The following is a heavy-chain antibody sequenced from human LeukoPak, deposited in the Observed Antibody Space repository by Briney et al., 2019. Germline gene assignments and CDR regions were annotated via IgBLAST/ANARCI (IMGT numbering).Heavy chain of an antibody. D-gene: IGHD3-3*01. Sequence: GGSLRLSCAASGFTFSSYAMHWVRQAPGKGLEWVAVISYDGSNKYYADSVKGRFTISRDNSKNTLYLQMNSLRAEDTAVYYCARGSHSLYYDFWSGLYYWGQGTLVTVSS. CDR3: ARGSHSLYYDFWSGLYY. CDR2: ISYDGSNK. CDR1: GFTFSSYA. J-gene: IGHJ4*02. V-gene: IGHV3-30-3*01.